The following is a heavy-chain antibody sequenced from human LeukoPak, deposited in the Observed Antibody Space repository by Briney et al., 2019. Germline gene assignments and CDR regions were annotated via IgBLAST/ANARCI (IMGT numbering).Heavy chain of an antibody. Sequence: GASVKVSCKASGFTFTSSAMQWVRQARGQRLEWIGWIVVGSGNTNYAQKFQERVTITRDMSTSTAYMELSSLRSEDTAVYYCAREGVGYYYEVWFDPWGQGTLVTVSS. J-gene: IGHJ5*02. CDR3: AREGVGYYYEVWFDP. V-gene: IGHV1-58*02. D-gene: IGHD3-22*01. CDR2: IVVGSGNT. CDR1: GFTFTSSA.